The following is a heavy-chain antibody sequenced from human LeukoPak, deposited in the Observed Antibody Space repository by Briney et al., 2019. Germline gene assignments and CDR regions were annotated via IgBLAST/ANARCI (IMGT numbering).Heavy chain of an antibody. J-gene: IGHJ4*02. CDR1: GFTFSSYA. V-gene: IGHV3-30*01. CDR3: ARDVRITMVRGVGIIDY. Sequence: GGSLRLSCAASGFTFSSYAMHWVRQAPGKGLEWVAVISYDGSNKYYADSVKGRFTISRDNSKNTLYLQMNSLRAEDTAVYYCARDVRITMVRGVGIIDYWGQGTLVTVSS. D-gene: IGHD3-10*01. CDR2: ISYDGSNK.